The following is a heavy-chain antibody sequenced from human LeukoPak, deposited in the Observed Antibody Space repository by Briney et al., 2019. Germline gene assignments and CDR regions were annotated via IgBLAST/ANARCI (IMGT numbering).Heavy chain of an antibody. Sequence: GGSLRLSCTASGFTFGDYLMSWFRQAPGKGLEWIGFIRRKLDGGTAECAASVKGRFTISRDESTSIAYLQMNSLKTEDTAVYYCSRSSGWLSVYWGQGTLVTVSS. D-gene: IGHD6-19*01. CDR3: SRSSGWLSVY. CDR1: GFTFGDYL. CDR2: IRRKLDGGTA. V-gene: IGHV3-49*03. J-gene: IGHJ4*02.